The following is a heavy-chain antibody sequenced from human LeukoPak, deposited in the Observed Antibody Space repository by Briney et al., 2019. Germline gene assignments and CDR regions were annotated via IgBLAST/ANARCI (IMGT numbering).Heavy chain of an antibody. CDR1: GFTFSSYA. Sequence: PGGSLRLFCAASGFTFSSYAMHWVRQAPGKGLEYVSAISSNGGSTYYANSVKGRFTISRDNSKNALYLQMGSLRAEDMAVYYCASGLAFDYWGQGTLVTVSS. V-gene: IGHV3-64*01. CDR2: ISSNGGST. CDR3: ASGLAFDY. J-gene: IGHJ4*02. D-gene: IGHD3/OR15-3a*01.